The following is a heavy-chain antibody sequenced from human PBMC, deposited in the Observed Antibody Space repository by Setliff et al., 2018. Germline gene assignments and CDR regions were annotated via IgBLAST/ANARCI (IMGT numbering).Heavy chain of an antibody. CDR3: ARDLGARYCSGGSCSHYYYYYYMDV. J-gene: IGHJ6*03. D-gene: IGHD2-15*01. Sequence: GGSLRLSCAASGFTVTSNYMSWVRQAPGKGLEWVSVIYTGGSTYYADSVKGRFTISRDNSKNTLYLQMNSLRAEDTAVYYCARDLGARYCSGGSCSHYYYYYYMDVWGKGTTVTV. CDR1: GFTVTSNY. CDR2: IYTGGST. V-gene: IGHV3-53*01.